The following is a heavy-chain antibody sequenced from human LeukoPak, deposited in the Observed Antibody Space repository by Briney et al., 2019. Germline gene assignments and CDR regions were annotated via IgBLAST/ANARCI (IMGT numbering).Heavy chain of an antibody. D-gene: IGHD2-2*01. CDR1: GFTFSSYA. CDR2: ISYDGSNK. J-gene: IGHJ3*02. V-gene: IGHV3-30*04. Sequence: AGGSLRLPCAASGFTFSSYAMHWVRQAPGKGLEWVAVISYDGSNKYYADSVKGRFTISRDNSKNTLYLQMNSLRAEDTAVYYCASGFVVVPAEAFDIWGQGTMVTVSS. CDR3: ASGFVVVPAEAFDI.